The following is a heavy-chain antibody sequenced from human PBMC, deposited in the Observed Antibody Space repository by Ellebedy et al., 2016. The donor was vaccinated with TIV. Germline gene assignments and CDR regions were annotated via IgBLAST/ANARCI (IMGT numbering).Heavy chain of an antibody. CDR2: ISGSGAST. CDR1: GFTFRDYA. D-gene: IGHD1/OR15-1a*01. J-gene: IGHJ6*02. Sequence: GESLKISXVASGFTFRDYAMSWVRQASGKGLELVSSISGSGASTYYKDSVKGRFTMSRDNSKNTLTLQMSSLRPEDTAVYYCVKGDRIVLVAEVDGNNFFYFGMEVWGQGTTVTVSS. CDR3: VKGDRIVLVAEVDGNNFFYFGMEV. V-gene: IGHV3-23*01.